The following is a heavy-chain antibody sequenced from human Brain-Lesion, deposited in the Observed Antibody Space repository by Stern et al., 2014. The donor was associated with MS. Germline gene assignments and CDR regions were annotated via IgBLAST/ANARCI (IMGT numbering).Heavy chain of an antibody. CDR2: ISGSGGST. Sequence: EVQLLESGGGFVQPGGSLRLSCAASGFRVSRYAMRWVRQTPGQGLEWVSGISGSGGSTYYADSVKGRFTISRDKSKNTLFLQMNSLRAEDTAVYYCAKGVWGSYLNAFDMWGQGTMVTVSS. D-gene: IGHD3-16*02. V-gene: IGHV3-23*01. J-gene: IGHJ3*02. CDR3: AKGVWGSYLNAFDM. CDR1: GFRVSRYA.